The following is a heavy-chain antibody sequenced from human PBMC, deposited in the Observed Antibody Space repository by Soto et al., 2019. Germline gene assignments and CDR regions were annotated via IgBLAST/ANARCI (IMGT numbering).Heavy chain of an antibody. CDR1: GYSFTSYW. Sequence: PGESLKISCKGSGYSFTSYWIGWVRQMPGKGLEWMGIIYPGDSDTRYSPSFQGQVTISADKSISTAYLQWSSLKASDTAMYYCARHFVPNGSLFGVVIIETHRGYYYYYGMDVWGQGTTVTVSS. V-gene: IGHV5-51*01. CDR2: IYPGDSDT. J-gene: IGHJ6*02. D-gene: IGHD3-3*01. CDR3: ARHFVPNGSLFGVVIIETHRGYYYYYGMDV.